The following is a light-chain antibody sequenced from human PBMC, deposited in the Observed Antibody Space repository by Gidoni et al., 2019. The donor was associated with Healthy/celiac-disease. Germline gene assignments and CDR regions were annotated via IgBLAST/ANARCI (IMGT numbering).Light chain of an antibody. J-gene: IGKJ2*01. CDR2: DAS. V-gene: IGKV1-5*01. CDR3: QQYNSYSPYT. Sequence: DIQMTQSTSTLSASVGDRVTITCRASQSISSWLAWYQQKPGKAPKLLIYDASGLESGVPSRFSGSGSGTEFTLTISSLQPDDFATYYCQQYNSYSPYTFGQGTKLEIK. CDR1: QSISSW.